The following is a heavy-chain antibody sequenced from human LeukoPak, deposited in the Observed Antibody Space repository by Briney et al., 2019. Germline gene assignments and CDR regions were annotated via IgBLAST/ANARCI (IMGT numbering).Heavy chain of an antibody. CDR2: INPSGST. D-gene: IGHD3-22*01. Sequence: PSETLSLTCAVYGGSFSGYHWTWIRQSPGKGLEWIGDINPSGSTYYNPPLKSRLTISVDTSKNQFSLKLRSVTAADTAVYYCARGRHDITMKVVVMTSVSYYLDVWGKGTTVTVS. J-gene: IGHJ6*03. CDR3: ARGRHDITMKVVVMTSVSYYLDV. CDR1: GGSFSGYH. V-gene: IGHV4-34*01.